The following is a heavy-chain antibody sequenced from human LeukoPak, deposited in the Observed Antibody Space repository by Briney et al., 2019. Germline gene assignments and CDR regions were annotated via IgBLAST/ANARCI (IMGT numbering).Heavy chain of an antibody. Sequence: PGESLKISCKGSGYSFTNYWIAWVRQMPGKGLEWMGILYPGDSDTKYSPSFQGQVIISADKSINTAYLQWSSLKASDSAMYYCARPLVNGDPPTDFDVWGQGTMVTVSS. CDR3: ARPLVNGDPPTDFDV. J-gene: IGHJ3*01. CDR1: GYSFTNYW. D-gene: IGHD4-17*01. CDR2: LYPGDSDT. V-gene: IGHV5-51*01.